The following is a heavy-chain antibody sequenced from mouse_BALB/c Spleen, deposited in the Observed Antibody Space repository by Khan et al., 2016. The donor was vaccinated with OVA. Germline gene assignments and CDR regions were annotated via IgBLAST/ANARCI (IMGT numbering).Heavy chain of an antibody. D-gene: IGHD4-1*01. CDR2: ISSGGDYT. Sequence: EVELVESGGDLVKPGGSLKLSCAASGYTFSSYSMSWVRSTPDKRLVWVASISSGGDYTYSLDSVKGRFTTSRYNVKNTLYLQLSDLKSEDTAMYYCADHLTGSFAYWGQETLVDVAA. CDR3: ADHLTGSFAY. J-gene: IGHJ3*01. V-gene: IGHV5-6*01. CDR1: GYTFSSYS.